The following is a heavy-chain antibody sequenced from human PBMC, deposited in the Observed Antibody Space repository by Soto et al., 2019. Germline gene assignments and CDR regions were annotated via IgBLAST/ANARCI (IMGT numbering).Heavy chain of an antibody. D-gene: IGHD3-22*01. CDR3: AREGVTNYTDYYFDL. CDR2: ISSSSSYI. CDR1: GFTFSSYS. V-gene: IGHV3-21*01. J-gene: IGHJ5*02. Sequence: GGSLRLSCAASGFTFSSYSMNWVRQAPGKGLEWVSSISSSSSYIYYADSVKGRFTISRDNAKNSLYLQMNSLRAEDTAVYYCAREGVTNYTDYYFDLWGHGALVTVSS.